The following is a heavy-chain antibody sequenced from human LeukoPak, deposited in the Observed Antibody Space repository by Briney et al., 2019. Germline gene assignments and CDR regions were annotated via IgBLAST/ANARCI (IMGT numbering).Heavy chain of an antibody. V-gene: IGHV4-39*01. CDR3: ASLKVPGHFDY. D-gene: IGHD2/OR15-2a*01. Sequence: PSETLSHTCTVSSDSISSSNYYWAWIRQPPGKGLEWIANIYYTGSTYYNPSLKNRVTISVDTSKNQFSLKVMSVTAADTAVYYCASLKVPGHFDYWGQGTLVTLSS. CDR2: IYYTGST. J-gene: IGHJ4*02. CDR1: SDSISSSNYY.